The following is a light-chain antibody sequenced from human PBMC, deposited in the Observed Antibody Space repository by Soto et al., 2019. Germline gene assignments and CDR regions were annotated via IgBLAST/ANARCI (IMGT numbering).Light chain of an antibody. V-gene: IGKV3-11*01. Sequence: EIVLTQSPATLSLSPGERATLSCRASQSVSSYLAWYQQKPGQAPRLIIYDASNSATGIPARFSGSGSGTDFTLTISSLEPEDFAVYYCQQRSNWPPMYTFGQGTKLEIK. CDR3: QQRSNWPPMYT. J-gene: IGKJ2*01. CDR2: DAS. CDR1: QSVSSY.